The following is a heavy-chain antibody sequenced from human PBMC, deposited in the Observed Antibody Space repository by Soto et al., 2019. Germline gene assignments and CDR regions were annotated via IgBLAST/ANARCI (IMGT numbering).Heavy chain of an antibody. D-gene: IGHD2-8*01. CDR1: GFTFSIYA. CDR3: AKLGFVLMELYYFHQ. Sequence: PGGSLRLSCAASGFTFSIYAMSWVRQAPGKGLEWVSSISGSGGNTYYADSVKGRFTISRDNSKNTLYLQMNSLRAEDTAVYFCAKLGFVLMELYYFHQWGHGTLVTVSS. V-gene: IGHV3-23*01. J-gene: IGHJ4*01. CDR2: ISGSGGNT.